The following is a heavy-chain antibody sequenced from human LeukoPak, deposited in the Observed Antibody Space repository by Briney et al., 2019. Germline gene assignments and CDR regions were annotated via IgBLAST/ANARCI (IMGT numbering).Heavy chain of an antibody. Sequence: GGSLRLSCAASGFTFSSYSMNWVRQAPGKGLEWVSSISSSSSYIYYADSVKGRFTTSRDNAKNSLYLQMNSLRAEDTAVYYCARDWGSSSWYNWFDPWGQGTLVTVSS. CDR3: ARDWGSSSWYNWFDP. CDR2: ISSSSSYI. J-gene: IGHJ5*02. CDR1: GFTFSSYS. D-gene: IGHD6-13*01. V-gene: IGHV3-21*01.